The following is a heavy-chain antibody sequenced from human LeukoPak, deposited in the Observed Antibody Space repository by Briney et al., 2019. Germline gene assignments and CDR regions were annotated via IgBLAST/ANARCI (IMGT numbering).Heavy chain of an antibody. CDR1: GYTFTSYG. CDR2: ISAYNGNT. V-gene: IGHV1-18*01. D-gene: IGHD3-22*01. CDR3: ARERTYYDSSGNWFDP. J-gene: IGHJ5*02. Sequence: ASVKVSCKASGYTFTSYGISWVRQAPGQGLEWMGWISAYNGNTNYARKLQGRVTMTTDTSTSTAYKELRSLRSDDTAVYYCARERTYYDSSGNWFDPWGQGTLVTVSS.